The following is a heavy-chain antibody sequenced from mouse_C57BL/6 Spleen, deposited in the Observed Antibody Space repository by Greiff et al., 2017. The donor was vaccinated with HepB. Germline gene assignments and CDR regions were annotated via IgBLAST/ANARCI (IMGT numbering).Heavy chain of an antibody. J-gene: IGHJ4*01. CDR2: INPSTGGT. CDR1: GYSFTGYY. D-gene: IGHD1-1*01. CDR3: ARREVVATDYAMDY. V-gene: IGHV1-42*01. Sequence: VQLQQSGPELVKPGASVKISCKASGYSFTGYYMNWVKQSPEKSLEWIGEINPSTGGTTYNQKFKAKATLTVDKSSSTAYMQLKSLTSEDSAVYYCARREVVATDYAMDYWGQGTSVTVSS.